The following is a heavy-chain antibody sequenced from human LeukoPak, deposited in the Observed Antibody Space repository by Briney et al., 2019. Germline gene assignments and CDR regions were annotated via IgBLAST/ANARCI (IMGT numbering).Heavy chain of an antibody. CDR1: GGSISSGGYY. CDR3: ATSKGYCSSTSCYSGFAFDI. CDR2: IYYSGST. D-gene: IGHD2-2*02. V-gene: IGHV4-31*03. Sequence: PSETLSLTCTVSGGSISSGGYYWSWIRQHPGKGLEWIGYIYYSGSTYYNPSLKSRVTISADTSKNQFSLKLSSVTAADTAVYYCATSKGYCSSTSCYSGFAFDIWGQGTMVTVSS. J-gene: IGHJ3*02.